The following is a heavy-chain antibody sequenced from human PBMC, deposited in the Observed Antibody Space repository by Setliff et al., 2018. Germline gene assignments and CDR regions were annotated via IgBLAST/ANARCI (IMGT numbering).Heavy chain of an antibody. D-gene: IGHD2-21*02. CDR2: IYIGGSA. CDR1: GGSISSYY. Sequence: SETLSLTCTVSGGSISSYYWSWIRQPAGKGLEWIGHIYIGGSANYNPSLKSRVTMSVDTSKNQFSLKLTSVTAADTAVYYCARGLTCSGADCFFFYDSTSDYYYMDVWGSGTPVTVSS. V-gene: IGHV4-4*07. J-gene: IGHJ6*03. CDR3: ARGLTCSGADCFFFYDSTSDYYYMDV.